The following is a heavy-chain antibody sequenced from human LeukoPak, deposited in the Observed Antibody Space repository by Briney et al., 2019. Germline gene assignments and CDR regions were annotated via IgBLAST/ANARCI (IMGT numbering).Heavy chain of an antibody. D-gene: IGHD2-15*01. CDR2: IYYSGST. V-gene: IGHV4-31*03. CDR3: ARVDCSGGSCPLDY. CDR1: GRSISSGGYY. Sequence: PSQTLSLTCTVSGRSISSGGYYWTWIRQHPWKGLEWIGYIYYSGSTYYNPSLKSRVTISVDTSKNQFSLKLSSVTAADTAVYYCARVDCSGGSCPLDYWGQGTLVTVSS. J-gene: IGHJ4*02.